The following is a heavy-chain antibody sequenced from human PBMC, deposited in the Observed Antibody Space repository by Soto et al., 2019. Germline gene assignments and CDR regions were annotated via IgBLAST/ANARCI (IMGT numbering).Heavy chain of an antibody. D-gene: IGHD6-13*01. V-gene: IGHV3-23*01. J-gene: IGHJ4*02. CDR1: GFTFSSYA. CDR2: ISGSGGST. CDR3: AKDEQQLVQDPYYFDY. Sequence: PGGSLRLSCAASGFTFSSYAMSWVRQAPGKGLEWVSAISGSGGSTYYADSVKGRFTISRDNSKNTLYLQMNSLRAEDTAVYYCAKDEQQLVQDPYYFDYWGQGTLVTVSS.